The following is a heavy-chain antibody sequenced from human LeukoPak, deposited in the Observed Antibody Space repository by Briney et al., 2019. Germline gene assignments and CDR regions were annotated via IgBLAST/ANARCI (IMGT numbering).Heavy chain of an antibody. CDR1: GYTLSTYY. CDR3: ARALSRGYSGYDYGLGY. Sequence: ASVKVSCKTSGYTLSTYYMHWVRQAPGQGLEWMGILNPSGDQRIYAQKFQDRVTMTWDTSTSTVYMELNSLTSDDTAVYYCARALSRGYSGYDYGLGYWGQGTLVTVSS. J-gene: IGHJ4*02. CDR2: LNPSGDQR. V-gene: IGHV1-46*01. D-gene: IGHD5-12*01.